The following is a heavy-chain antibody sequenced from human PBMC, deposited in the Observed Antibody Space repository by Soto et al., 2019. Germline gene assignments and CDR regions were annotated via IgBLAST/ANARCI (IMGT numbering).Heavy chain of an antibody. CDR3: ARAQVSGTIEIGFSV. Sequence: ASVKVSCKASGDTFSHYYMHCVLQSPLQGLEWMSIIYPTFHSPTYSENFQDRLTVTSDASTLTVYMELSSLKSDDTAVYYCARAQVSGTIEIGFSVWGQGTLVTVSS. D-gene: IGHD1-26*01. CDR2: IYPTFHSP. CDR1: GDTFSHYY. J-gene: IGHJ3*01. V-gene: IGHV1-46*01.